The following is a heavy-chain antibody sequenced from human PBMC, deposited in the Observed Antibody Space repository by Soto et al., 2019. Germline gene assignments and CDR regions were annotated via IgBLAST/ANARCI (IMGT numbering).Heavy chain of an antibody. J-gene: IGHJ4*02. CDR3: ARGMTPPGAPVWYYFGF. Sequence: PSETLSLTCTVSGASITGSSYWSWIRQPAGXGLEWIGRFSLSGTTSYNPSLRSRVTMSADVSKNQFSLRLTSVTAADTALYYCARGMTPPGAPVWYYFGFWGQGTLVTVSS. V-gene: IGHV4-4*07. CDR1: GASITGSSY. CDR2: FSLSGTT. D-gene: IGHD2-8*02.